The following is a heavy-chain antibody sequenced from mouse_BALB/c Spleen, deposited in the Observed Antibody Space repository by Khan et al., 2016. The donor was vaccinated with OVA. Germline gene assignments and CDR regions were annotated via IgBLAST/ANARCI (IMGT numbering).Heavy chain of an antibody. J-gene: IGHJ3*01. CDR3: VRDGAYHRNDGWFAY. CDR2: INPSNDYT. V-gene: IGHV1-4*01. CDR1: GYTFTSYT. Sequence: QVQLKQSGAELARPGASVKMSCKASGYTFTSYTIHWIKKRPGQGLEWIGYINPSNDYTNYNQKFKGKATLTTDKSSTTAYLRLSSLTSDDSAVDNCVRDGAYHRNDGWFAYWGQGTLVTVSA. D-gene: IGHD2-14*01.